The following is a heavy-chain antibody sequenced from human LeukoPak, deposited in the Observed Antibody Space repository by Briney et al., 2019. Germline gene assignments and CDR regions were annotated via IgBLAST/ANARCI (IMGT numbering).Heavy chain of an antibody. J-gene: IGHJ4*02. Sequence: ASVKVSCKASGYTFTSYGISWVRQAPGQGLEWMGWISAYNGNTNYAQKLQGRVTMTTDTSTSTAYMELRSLRSDDTAVYYCARVPDIVVVVAATYDYWGQGTLVTVSS. D-gene: IGHD2-15*01. V-gene: IGHV1-18*01. CDR2: ISAYNGNT. CDR1: GYTFTSYG. CDR3: ARVPDIVVVVAATYDY.